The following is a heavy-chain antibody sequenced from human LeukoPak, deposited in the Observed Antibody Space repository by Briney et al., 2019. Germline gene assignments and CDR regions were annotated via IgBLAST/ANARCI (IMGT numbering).Heavy chain of an antibody. CDR3: AREHMVRGVINR. V-gene: IGHV4-4*07. CDR1: GVSISNYY. CDR2: IYSSGST. J-gene: IGHJ4*02. D-gene: IGHD3-10*01. Sequence: SETLSLTCTVSGVSISNYYWSWIRQPAGKRLEWLGRIYSSGSTNYNPSLESRVTVSVDTSKNQFSLKLSSVAAADTAVYYCAREHMVRGVINRWGQGALVTVSS.